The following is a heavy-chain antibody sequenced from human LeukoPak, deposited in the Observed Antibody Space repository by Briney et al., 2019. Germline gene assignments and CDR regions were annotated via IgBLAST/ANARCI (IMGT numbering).Heavy chain of an antibody. CDR2: ISPNSGGT. J-gene: IGHJ5*02. V-gene: IGHV1-2*02. CDR3: AREGYCSSTSCSSGSYNWFDP. Sequence: GASVKVSCKASGYTFTGYYMHWVRQAPGQGLEWMGWISPNSGGTNYAQKFQGRVTMTRDTSISTAYMELSRLRSDDTAVYYCAREGYCSSTSCSSGSYNWFDPWGQGTLVTVSS. CDR1: GYTFTGYY. D-gene: IGHD2-2*01.